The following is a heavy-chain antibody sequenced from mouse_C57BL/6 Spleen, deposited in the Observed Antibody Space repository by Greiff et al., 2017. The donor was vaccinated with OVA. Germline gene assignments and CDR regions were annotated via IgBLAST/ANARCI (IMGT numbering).Heavy chain of an antibody. V-gene: IGHV1-64*01. CDR3: ARSDYDDGDY. D-gene: IGHD2-4*01. Sequence: VQLQQPGAELVKPGASVKLSCKASGYTFTSYWMHWVKQRPGQGLEWIGMIHPNSGSTNYNEKFKSKATLTVDKSPSTAYMQLSSLTSEDSAVYYCARSDYDDGDYWGQGTTLTVSS. CDR1: GYTFTSYW. CDR2: IHPNSGST. J-gene: IGHJ2*01.